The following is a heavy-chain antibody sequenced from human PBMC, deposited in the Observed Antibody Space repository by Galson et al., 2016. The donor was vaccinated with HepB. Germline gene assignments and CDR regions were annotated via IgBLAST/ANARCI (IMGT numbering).Heavy chain of an antibody. J-gene: IGHJ3*02. D-gene: IGHD3-10*01. CDR2: IRGSGGGI. V-gene: IGHV3-23*01. CDR1: GFIFSTYA. CDR3: SKERGSRITMVRGVLDAFDI. Sequence: SLRLSCAASGFIFSTYAMNWVRQAPGKGLEWVSSIRGSGGGIDYADSVKGRFTISRDNSKNTLYLQMGGLRAEDTALYYCSKERGSRITMVRGVLDAFDIWGQGTMVTVSS.